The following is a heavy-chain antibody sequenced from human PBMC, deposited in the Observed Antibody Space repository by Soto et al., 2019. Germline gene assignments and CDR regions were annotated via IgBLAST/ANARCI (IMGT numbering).Heavy chain of an antibody. CDR3: AKDSCGWYYFDY. Sequence: PVGSLRLSCAASGFTFSIYAMSWVRQAPGKGLEWVTAISGSGGSTYYADSVKGRFTISTDNSNNTLYLQMNSLRAEDTDVYYCAKDSCGWYYFDYWGQGTLVTVSS. D-gene: IGHD6-19*01. V-gene: IGHV3-23*01. J-gene: IGHJ4*02. CDR2: ISGSGGST. CDR1: GFTFSIYA.